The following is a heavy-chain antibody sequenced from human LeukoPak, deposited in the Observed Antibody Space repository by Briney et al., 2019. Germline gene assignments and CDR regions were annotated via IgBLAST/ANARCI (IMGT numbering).Heavy chain of an antibody. J-gene: IGHJ5*01. CDR1: GGSISSRSYY. D-gene: IGHD3-22*01. CDR2: IYYSGST. CDR3: ASSYYYDSSGYYYDS. Sequence: PSETLSLTCTVSGGSISSRSYYWGWIRQPPGKGLEWIGSIYYSGSTYYNPSLKSRVTISVDTSKNQFSLKLSSVTAADTAVYYCASSYYYDSSGYYYDSWGQGTLVTVSS. V-gene: IGHV4-39*07.